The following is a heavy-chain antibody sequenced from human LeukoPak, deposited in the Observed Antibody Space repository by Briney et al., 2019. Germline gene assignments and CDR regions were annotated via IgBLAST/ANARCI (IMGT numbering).Heavy chain of an antibody. CDR1: GYTFTAYY. V-gene: IGHV1-2*02. CDR3: SSAQMKLANIG. CDR2: INPSSGDT. J-gene: IGHJ4*02. Sequence: ASVKVSCKTSGYTFTAYYINWVRQAPGQGLEWLGWINPSSGDTNYAQNFQGRVTMTGDTSINTAYMELSSLTSDDTAVYYCSSAQMKLANIGWGQGTLVTVSS. D-gene: IGHD6-13*01.